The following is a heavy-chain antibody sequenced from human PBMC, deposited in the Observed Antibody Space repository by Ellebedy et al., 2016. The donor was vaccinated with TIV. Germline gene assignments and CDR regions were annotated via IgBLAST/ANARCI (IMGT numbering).Heavy chain of an antibody. CDR2: INIDGSRT. D-gene: IGHD3-16*01. Sequence: GESLKISCAASGFTFSSYWMHWVRQAPGKGLVWVSLINIDGSRTTYADSVKGRFTISRDNAKNTLYLQMNSLRAEDTAGYYCASRGVAVQGEDYWGQGTLVTGSS. CDR1: GFTFSSYW. CDR3: ASRGVAVQGEDY. V-gene: IGHV3-74*01. J-gene: IGHJ4*02.